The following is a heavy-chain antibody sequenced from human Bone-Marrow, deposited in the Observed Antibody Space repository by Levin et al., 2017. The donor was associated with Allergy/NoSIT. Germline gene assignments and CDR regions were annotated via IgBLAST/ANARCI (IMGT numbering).Heavy chain of an antibody. CDR2: ISGSGGST. V-gene: IGHV3-23*01. D-gene: IGHD5-18*01. Sequence: GESLKISCAASGFTFTTYAMNWVRQAPGKGLEWVSGISGSGGSTYFADSVKGRFTISRDNSKNTLYLQMNSLRAEDTAVYYCAKNTYGFVLGAFDVWGQGTMVTVSS. CDR3: AKNTYGFVLGAFDV. CDR1: GFTFTTYA. J-gene: IGHJ3*01.